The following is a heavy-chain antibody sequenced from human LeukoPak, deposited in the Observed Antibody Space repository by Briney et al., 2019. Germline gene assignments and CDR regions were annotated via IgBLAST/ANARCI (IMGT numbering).Heavy chain of an antibody. CDR1: GFTFSSYA. J-gene: IGHJ4*02. Sequence: GGSLRLSCAASGFTFSSYAMSWVRQAPGKGLEWVSAISGSGGSTYYADSVKGRFTISRDNSKNTLYLQMNSLRAEDTAVYYRAKLYYDFWSGYLCLDYWGQGTLVTVSS. CDR3: AKLYYDFWSGYLCLDY. CDR2: ISGSGGST. D-gene: IGHD3-3*01. V-gene: IGHV3-23*01.